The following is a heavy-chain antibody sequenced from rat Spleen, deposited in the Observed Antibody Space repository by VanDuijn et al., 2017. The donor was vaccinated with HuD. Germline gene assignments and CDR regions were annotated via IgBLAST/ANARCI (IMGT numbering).Heavy chain of an antibody. CDR3: SRATEGTLFDY. CDR1: GFSLTSKG. CDR2: ISSGGST. Sequence: QVQLKESGPGLVQPSQTLSLTCTVSGFSLTSKGVSWIRQPPGKGLEWIAAISSGGSTYYNSPLKSRLSSSRDTSKSQVFLKMNSLQTEDTAIYFCSRATEGTLFDYWGQGVMVTVSS. J-gene: IGHJ2*01. V-gene: IGHV2S12*01. D-gene: IGHD1-11*01.